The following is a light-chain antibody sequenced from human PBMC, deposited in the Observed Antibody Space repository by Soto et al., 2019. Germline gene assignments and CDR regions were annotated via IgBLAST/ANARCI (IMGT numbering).Light chain of an antibody. CDR2: DTS. Sequence: EIVLTQFPVTLSLSPGERVTLSCRASQSIGKYLAWYQQRPGQAPRLLFYDTSNRATGIPPRFSGSGSGTDFTLTISSLEPEDFAVYYCQQRSDWPWTFCQGTKVEVK. V-gene: IGKV3-11*01. CDR1: QSIGKY. CDR3: QQRSDWPWT. J-gene: IGKJ1*01.